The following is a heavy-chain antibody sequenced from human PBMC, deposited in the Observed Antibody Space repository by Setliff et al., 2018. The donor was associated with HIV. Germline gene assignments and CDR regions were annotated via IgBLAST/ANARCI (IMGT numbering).Heavy chain of an antibody. CDR1: GGSFSGYY. CDR3: ARRLGSGWFGYFQH. D-gene: IGHD6-19*01. CDR2: IDHSGIT. J-gene: IGHJ1*01. Sequence: SETLSLTCAVYGGSFSGYYWSWIRQTPGKGLDWIGEIDHSGITNYNPSLKSRVTISIDTSKNQFSLSLTSVTAADTAVYYCARRLGSGWFGYFQHWGQGTLVTAPQ. V-gene: IGHV4-34*01.